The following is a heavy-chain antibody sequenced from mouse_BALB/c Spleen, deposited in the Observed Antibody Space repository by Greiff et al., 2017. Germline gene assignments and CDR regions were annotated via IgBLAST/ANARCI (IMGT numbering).Heavy chain of an antibody. Sequence: VKLMESGPGLVAPSQSLSITCTVSGFSLTGYGVNWVRQPPGKGLEWLGMIWGDGSTDYNSALKSRLSISKDNSKSQVFLKMNSLQTDDTARYYCARDGPSPYYAMDYWGQGTSVTVSS. D-gene: IGHD6-1*01. V-gene: IGHV2-6-7*01. J-gene: IGHJ4*01. CDR1: GFSLTGYG. CDR3: ARDGPSPYYAMDY. CDR2: IWGDGST.